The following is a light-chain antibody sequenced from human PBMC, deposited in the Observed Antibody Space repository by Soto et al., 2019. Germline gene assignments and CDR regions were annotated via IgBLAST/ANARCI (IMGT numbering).Light chain of an antibody. J-gene: IGKJ4*01. CDR1: QSVSSY. CDR3: QQRGDWPLT. Sequence: EIVLTQSPATLSLSPGERATLSCRASQSVSSYLAWYQQKPGQAPRFLIYDASKRATGIPARFSGSGSGTDFTLTISGLEHEDSAVYYCQQRGDWPLTFGGGTKVEIK. CDR2: DAS. V-gene: IGKV3-11*01.